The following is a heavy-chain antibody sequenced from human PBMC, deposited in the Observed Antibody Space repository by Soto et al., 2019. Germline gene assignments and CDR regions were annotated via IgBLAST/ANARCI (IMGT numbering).Heavy chain of an antibody. CDR2: INHSGST. D-gene: IGHD3-9*01. V-gene: IGHV4-34*01. CDR1: GGSFSGYY. CDR3: ARGLGYYDILTGYYSLNWFDP. J-gene: IGHJ5*02. Sequence: PSETLSLTCAVYGGSFSGYYWSWIRQPPGKGLEWIGEINHSGSTYYNPSLKSRVTISVDTSKNQFSLKLSSVTAADTAVYYCARGLGYYDILTGYYSLNWFDPWGQGTLGTVSS.